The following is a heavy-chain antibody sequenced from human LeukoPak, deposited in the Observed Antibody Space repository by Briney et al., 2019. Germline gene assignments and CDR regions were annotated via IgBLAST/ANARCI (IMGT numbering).Heavy chain of an antibody. J-gene: IGHJ4*02. V-gene: IGHV1-18*01. CDR2: ISAYNGNT. Sequence: ASVKVSCKASGYTFTSYGISWVRQAPGQGLEWMGWISAYNGNTNYAQKLQGGVTMTTDTSTSTAYMELSSLRSEDTAVYYCARGPRDTAMVTGWGQGTLVTVSS. CDR3: ARGPRDTAMVTG. CDR1: GYTFTSYG. D-gene: IGHD5-18*01.